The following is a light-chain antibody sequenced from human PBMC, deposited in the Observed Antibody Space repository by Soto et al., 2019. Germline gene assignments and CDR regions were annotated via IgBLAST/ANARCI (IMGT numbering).Light chain of an antibody. CDR3: CSYADSRASPYV. CDR2: EVS. CDR1: SSDVGGYNY. V-gene: IGLV2-23*02. J-gene: IGLJ1*01. Sequence: QSALTQPASVSGSPGQSITISCTGTSSDVGGYNYVSWYQHHPGKAPKLMIYEVSNRPSGVSNRFSGSKSGNTASLTISGLQAEDEADYYCCSYADSRASPYVFGTGTKVTVL.